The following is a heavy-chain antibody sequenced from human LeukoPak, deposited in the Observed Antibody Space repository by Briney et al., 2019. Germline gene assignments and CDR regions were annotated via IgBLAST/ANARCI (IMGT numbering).Heavy chain of an antibody. D-gene: IGHD3-9*01. Sequence: GGSLRLSCVGSGITFNDHAMNWVRQAPGKGLEWVSGISGSGITTYYPDSVKGRFTISRDDSRNTLYLYMNSLRADDTAIYYCAKEVPGYYVMHFDYWGQGALVTVSS. CDR2: ISGSGITT. CDR3: AKEVPGYYVMHFDY. V-gene: IGHV3-23*01. J-gene: IGHJ4*02. CDR1: GITFNDHA.